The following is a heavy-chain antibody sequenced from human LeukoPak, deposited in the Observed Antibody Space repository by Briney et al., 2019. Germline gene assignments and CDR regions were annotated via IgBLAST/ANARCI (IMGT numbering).Heavy chain of an antibody. Sequence: PSETLSLTCTVSGGSISSYYWSWIRQPAGKGLEWIGRIYTSGSTNYNPSLKSRVTMSVDTSKNQFSLKLTSVTAADTAVYYCARHESPGYCSGGSCPIGAYYFDYWGQGTLVTVSS. V-gene: IGHV4-4*07. CDR3: ARHESPGYCSGGSCPIGAYYFDY. CDR1: GGSISSYY. J-gene: IGHJ4*02. D-gene: IGHD2-15*01. CDR2: IYTSGST.